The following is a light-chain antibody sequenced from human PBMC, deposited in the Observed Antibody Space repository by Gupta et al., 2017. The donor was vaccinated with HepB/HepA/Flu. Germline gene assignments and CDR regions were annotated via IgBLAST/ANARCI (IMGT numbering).Light chain of an antibody. CDR1: SGHSTYA. V-gene: IGLV4-69*01. CDR3: QTWGTGIRV. CDR2: LNSDGSH. Sequence: QLVLTQSPSASASLGASVKLTCTLSSGHSTYANAWHQQQPEQGPRYLMKLNSDGSHSKGAGTPDPFSCSTSGADRYLTIARLQAEADDDYYCQTWGTGIRVFGTGTKVTVL. J-gene: IGLJ1*01.